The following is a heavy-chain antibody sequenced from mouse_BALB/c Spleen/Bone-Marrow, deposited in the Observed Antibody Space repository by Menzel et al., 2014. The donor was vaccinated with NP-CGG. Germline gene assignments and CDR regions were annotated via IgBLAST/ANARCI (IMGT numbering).Heavy chain of an antibody. D-gene: IGHD1-1*01. CDR1: GFDFSRYW. CDR2: INPDSSTI. CDR3: ARLYYCGNFDY. Sequence: EVKLLESGGGLVQPGGSLKLSCAASGFDFSRYWMSWVRQAPGKGLEWIGEINPDSSTINYTPSLKDKFIISKDNAKNTLYLQMSKVRSEDTALYYCARLYYCGNFDYWGQGATLTVSS. V-gene: IGHV4-1*02. J-gene: IGHJ2*01.